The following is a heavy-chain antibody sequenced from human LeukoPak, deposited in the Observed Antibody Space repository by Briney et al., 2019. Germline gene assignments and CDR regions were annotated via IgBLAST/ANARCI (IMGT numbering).Heavy chain of an antibody. Sequence: SETLSLTCAVYGGSFSGYYWSWIRQPPGKGLEWIGEINHSGSTNYNPSLKSRVTISVDTSKNQFSLKLSSVTAADTAVYYCARDRWELLVGYYMDVWGKGTTVTISS. J-gene: IGHJ6*03. CDR1: GGSFSGYY. D-gene: IGHD1-26*01. CDR2: INHSGST. CDR3: ARDRWELLVGYYMDV. V-gene: IGHV4-34*01.